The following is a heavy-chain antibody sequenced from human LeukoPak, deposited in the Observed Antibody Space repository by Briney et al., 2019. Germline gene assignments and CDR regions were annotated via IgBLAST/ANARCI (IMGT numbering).Heavy chain of an antibody. V-gene: IGHV1-46*01. J-gene: IGHJ4*02. Sequence: ASVKVSCKASGYTFTSYYMHWVRQAPGQGLEWMGIINPSGGSTSYAQKFQGRVTMTTDTSTSTAYMELRSLRSDDTAVYYCARMSIAVADFIWGQGTLVTVSS. CDR2: INPSGGST. CDR3: ARMSIAVADFI. CDR1: GYTFTSYY. D-gene: IGHD6-19*01.